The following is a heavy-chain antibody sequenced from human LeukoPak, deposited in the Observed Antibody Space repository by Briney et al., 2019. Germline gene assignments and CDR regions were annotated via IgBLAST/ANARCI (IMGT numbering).Heavy chain of an antibody. CDR1: GFSFSTYY. V-gene: IGHV3-21*01. Sequence: GGSLRLSCAASGFSFSTYYVNWVRQAPGKGLEWVSCISSSSTYIYYADSVRGRFAISRDNAKNSLYLQMNSLRADDTAVYYCVRVNHGSFDYWGQGSLVTVSS. J-gene: IGHJ4*02. CDR3: VRVNHGSFDY. D-gene: IGHD1-14*01. CDR2: ISSSSTYI.